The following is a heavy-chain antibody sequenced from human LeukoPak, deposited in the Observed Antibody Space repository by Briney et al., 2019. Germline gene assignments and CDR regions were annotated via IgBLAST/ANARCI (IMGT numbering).Heavy chain of an antibody. CDR2: IRGSGGNT. Sequence: GGSLRLSCAAPGYTFCRYAMCWVRQAPGKGLECVPVIRGSGGNTYYADSGKGRVTISRDNSKHSLYLQMTSLRAEDTAVYYCAKGGAGSTDRFDAWGQGALVSVS. CDR1: GYTFCRYA. V-gene: IGHV3-23*01. J-gene: IGHJ5*02. D-gene: IGHD6-19*01. CDR3: AKGGAGSTDRFDA.